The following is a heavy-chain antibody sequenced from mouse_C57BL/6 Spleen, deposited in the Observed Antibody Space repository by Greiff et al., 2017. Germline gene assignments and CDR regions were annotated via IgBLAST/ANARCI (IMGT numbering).Heavy chain of an antibody. D-gene: IGHD2-5*01. Sequence: QVQLQQPGAELVRPGSSVKLSCKASGYTFTSYWMHWVKQRPIQGLEWIGNIDPSGSETHYNQKFKDKATLTVDKSSSTAYMQLSSLTSEDSAVYACARYSNHWYFDVWGTGTTVTVSS. CDR3: ARYSNHWYFDV. V-gene: IGHV1-52*01. CDR2: IDPSGSET. CDR1: GYTFTSYW. J-gene: IGHJ1*03.